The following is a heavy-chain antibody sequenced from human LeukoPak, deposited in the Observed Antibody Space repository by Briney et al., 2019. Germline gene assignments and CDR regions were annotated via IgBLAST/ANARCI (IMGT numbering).Heavy chain of an antibody. D-gene: IGHD4-17*01. V-gene: IGHV1-3*04. Sequence: GASVKVSCKASGYTFTSYAIHWVRQAPGQRLEWMGWINTVNGNTKYSQKFQGRVTITADESTSTAYMELSSLRSEDTAVYYCARDGTYGDYAGYWGQGTLVTVSS. J-gene: IGHJ4*02. CDR1: GYTFTSYA. CDR2: INTVNGNT. CDR3: ARDGTYGDYAGY.